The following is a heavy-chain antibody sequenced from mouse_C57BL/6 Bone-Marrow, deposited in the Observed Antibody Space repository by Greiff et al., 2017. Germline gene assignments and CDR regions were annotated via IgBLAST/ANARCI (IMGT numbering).Heavy chain of an antibody. CDR1: GFSLTSYG. J-gene: IGHJ3*01. Sequence: VKLQESGPGLVQPSQSLSITCTVSGFSLTSYGVHWVRQSPGKGLEWLGVIWRGGSTDYNAAFMSRLSITKDNSKSQVFFKMNSLQADDTAIYYCAKNGGYDGSWFAYWGQGTLVTVSA. CDR2: IWRGGST. D-gene: IGHD2-2*01. CDR3: AKNGGYDGSWFAY. V-gene: IGHV2-5*01.